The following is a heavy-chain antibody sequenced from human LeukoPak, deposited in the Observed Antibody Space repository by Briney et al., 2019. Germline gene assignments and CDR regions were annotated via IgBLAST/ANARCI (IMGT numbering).Heavy chain of an antibody. D-gene: IGHD3-16*02. V-gene: IGHV4-4*07. CDR1: GDSLMSYY. CDR2: IYVTGSP. CDR3: ARVMDDYVWGSYRQSFDY. J-gene: IGHJ4*02. Sequence: SETLSLTCTVSGDSLMSYYWSWVRQPAGKGLEWIGRIYVTGSPVYSPSLRSRVTMSVDTSMNQFSLKLSSVTAADTAVYYCARVMDDYVWGSYRQSFDYWGQGTLVTVSS.